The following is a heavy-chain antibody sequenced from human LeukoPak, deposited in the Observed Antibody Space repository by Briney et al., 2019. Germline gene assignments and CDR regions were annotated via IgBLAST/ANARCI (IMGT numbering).Heavy chain of an antibody. CDR1: GFTFSKYA. D-gene: IGHD1-26*01. V-gene: IGHV3-23*01. Sequence: PGGSLRLSCAASGFTFSKYAMSWVRQAPGKGLEWFSGISGTGGATYYADSVKGRFTISRDNSKNTLSLQMNSLRAEDTAVYYCAKGIESSGSYYTSFDYWGQGTLVTVSS. CDR2: ISGTGGAT. J-gene: IGHJ4*02. CDR3: AKGIESSGSYYTSFDY.